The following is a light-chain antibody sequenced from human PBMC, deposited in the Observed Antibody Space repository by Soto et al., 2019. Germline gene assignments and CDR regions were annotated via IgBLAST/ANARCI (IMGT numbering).Light chain of an antibody. CDR3: QQYNTYSWT. J-gene: IGKJ1*01. Sequence: DIPMTQSPSTPAASLGDRVTITFRASQSISSWLAWYQQKPGKAPKLLIYDASSLESGVPSRFSGSGSGTEFTLTISSLQPDDFATYYCQQYNTYSWTFGQGTKVDIK. CDR1: QSISSW. V-gene: IGKV1-5*01. CDR2: DAS.